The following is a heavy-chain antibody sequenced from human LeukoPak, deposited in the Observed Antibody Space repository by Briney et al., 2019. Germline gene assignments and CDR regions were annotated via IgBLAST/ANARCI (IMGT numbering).Heavy chain of an antibody. D-gene: IGHD3-10*01. CDR3: AKTLKYSDLWFGELFAPFDAFDI. CDR2: ISYDGSNK. V-gene: IGHV3-30*18. Sequence: PGRSLRLSCAASGFTFSSYGMHWVRQAPGKGLEWGAVISYDGSNKYYADSVKGRFTISRDNSKNTLYLQMNSLRAEDTAVYYCAKTLKYSDLWFGELFAPFDAFDIWGQGTMVTVSS. J-gene: IGHJ3*02. CDR1: GFTFSSYG.